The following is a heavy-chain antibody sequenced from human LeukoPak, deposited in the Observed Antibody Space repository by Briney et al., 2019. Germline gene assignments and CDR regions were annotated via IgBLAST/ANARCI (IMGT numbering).Heavy chain of an antibody. D-gene: IGHD2-2*02. CDR3: ARGESCSSTSCYTEGGDDY. J-gene: IGHJ4*02. CDR2: INPNGGGT. Sequence: ASVKVSCKASGYTFTGYYMHWVRQAPGQGLGWMGRINPNGGGTNYAQKFQGRVTMTRDTSISTAYMELSRLRSDDTAVYYCARGESCSSTSCYTEGGDDYWGQGTLVTVSS. V-gene: IGHV1-2*06. CDR1: GYTFTGYY.